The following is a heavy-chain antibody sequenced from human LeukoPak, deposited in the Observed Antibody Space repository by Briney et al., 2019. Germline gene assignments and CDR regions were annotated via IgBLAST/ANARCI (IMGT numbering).Heavy chain of an antibody. J-gene: IGHJ4*02. CDR1: GGSFSGYY. D-gene: IGHD3-10*01. CDR2: INHSGST. V-gene: IGHV4-34*01. Sequence: PSETLSLTSAVYGGSFSGYYWSWIRQPPGKGLEWIGEINHSGSTIYNPSLKSRVTISVDTSKNQFSLKVISVTAADTAVYYCARHRTRYGSGSSYNYWGQGTLITVSS. CDR3: ARHRTRYGSGSSYNY.